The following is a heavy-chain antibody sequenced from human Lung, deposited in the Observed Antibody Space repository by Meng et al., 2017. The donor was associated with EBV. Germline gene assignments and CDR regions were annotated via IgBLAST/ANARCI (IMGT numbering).Heavy chain of an antibody. Sequence: QVQLVQSGSELKQPGASVKVSCRPSGYTFTSYAINWVRQAPGQGPDWMGWIDPNTGNPTYTQGFTGRFVFSLDTSVSTAYLQISSLKAEDTAVYYCARGGNFDPWGQGTLVTVSS. CDR3: ARGGNFDP. D-gene: IGHD2/OR15-2a*01. CDR1: GYTFTSYA. V-gene: IGHV7-4-1*02. CDR2: IDPNTGNP. J-gene: IGHJ5*02.